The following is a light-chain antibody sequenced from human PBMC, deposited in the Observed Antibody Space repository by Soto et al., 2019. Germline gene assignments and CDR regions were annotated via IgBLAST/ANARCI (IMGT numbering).Light chain of an antibody. CDR2: GAS. CDR1: QSISSSY. J-gene: IGKJ1*01. Sequence: ETVLTQSPGTLSLSPGERATLSCRASQSISSSYLAWYQQKPGQAPRLLIYGASSRATGIPDRFSGSGSGADFTLTISRLEPEDFAVYYCQQYGSSPPRTFGQGTKVDI. CDR3: QQYGSSPPRT. V-gene: IGKV3-20*01.